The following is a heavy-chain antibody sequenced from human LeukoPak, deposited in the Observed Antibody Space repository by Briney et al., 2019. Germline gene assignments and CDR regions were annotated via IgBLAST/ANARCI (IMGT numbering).Heavy chain of an antibody. V-gene: IGHV3-66*01. J-gene: IGHJ4*02. Sequence: GGCLRLSFAASGFTVSSNYISCVRQAPGKGLEWGSVNNSGGSTYYADPVKDRLTISRDNSKNTLYLQMNSLRAEATAVYYCATELYSGSYVGGFDYWGQGTLVTVSS. CDR1: GFTVSSNY. CDR2: NNSGGST. D-gene: IGHD1-26*01. CDR3: ATELYSGSYVGGFDY.